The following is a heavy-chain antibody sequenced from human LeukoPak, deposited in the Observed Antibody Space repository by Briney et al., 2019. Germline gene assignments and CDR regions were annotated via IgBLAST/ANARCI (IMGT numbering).Heavy chain of an antibody. V-gene: IGHV4-59*01. CDR3: ASALSSSWYEFVPFHYGMDV. D-gene: IGHD6-13*01. CDR2: IYYSGST. J-gene: IGHJ6*02. Sequence: PSETLSLTCTVSGRSMSSYYWSWIRQPPGKGLEWIRYIYYSGSTNYNPSLKSRVTISVDPSKNQFSLKLSSVTAADTAVYYCASALSSSWYEFVPFHYGMDVWGQGTTVTVSS. CDR1: GRSMSSYY.